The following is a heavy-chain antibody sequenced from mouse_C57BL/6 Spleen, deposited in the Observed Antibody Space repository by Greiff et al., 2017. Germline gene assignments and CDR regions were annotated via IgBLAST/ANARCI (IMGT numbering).Heavy chain of an antibody. D-gene: IGHD2-5*01. J-gene: IGHJ4*01. Sequence: EVKLMESGPGLAKPSQTLSLTCSVTGYSIPSDYWNWIRKFPGNKLEYMGYISYSGSTYYNPSLKSRISITRDTSKNQYYLQLNSVTTEDTATYYCARGAYYSNYVDAMDYWGQGTSVTVSS. V-gene: IGHV3-8*01. CDR2: ISYSGST. CDR1: GYSIPSDY. CDR3: ARGAYYSNYVDAMDY.